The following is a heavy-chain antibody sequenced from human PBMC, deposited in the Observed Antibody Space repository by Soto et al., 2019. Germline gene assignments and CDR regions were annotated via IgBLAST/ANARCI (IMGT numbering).Heavy chain of an antibody. CDR2: IYYSGST. D-gene: IGHD3-22*01. CDR1: GGSISSGGYY. Sequence: QVQLQESGPGLVKPSQTLSLTCTVSGGSISSGGYYWSWIRQHPGKGLEWIGYIYYSGSTYYNPSLKRRVTISVDTSKNQFSLKLSSVTAADTAVYYCARVFRLLGCWYFDLWGRGTLVTVSS. J-gene: IGHJ2*01. CDR3: ARVFRLLGCWYFDL. V-gene: IGHV4-31*03.